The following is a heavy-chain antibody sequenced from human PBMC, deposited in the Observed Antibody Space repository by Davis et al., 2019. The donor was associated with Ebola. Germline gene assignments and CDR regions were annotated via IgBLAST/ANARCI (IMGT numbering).Heavy chain of an antibody. D-gene: IGHD1/OR15-1a*01. Sequence: GESLKISCVGTGFTFSNYAMNWVRQPPGKGLEWVSVTSESGDYTYFAESVKGRFTISRDNSKNTVYLQMNSLRVEDTAIYYCAKDRSTGSRKFDYWGQGTLVTVSS. V-gene: IGHV3-23*01. CDR3: AKDRSTGSRKFDY. CDR2: TSESGDYT. J-gene: IGHJ4*02. CDR1: GFTFSNYA.